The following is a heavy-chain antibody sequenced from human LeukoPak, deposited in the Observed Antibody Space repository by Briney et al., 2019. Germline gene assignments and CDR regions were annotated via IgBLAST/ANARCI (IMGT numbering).Heavy chain of an antibody. CDR2: SNTYNGNT. CDR1: GYTFTNYG. J-gene: IGHJ4*02. CDR3: ARSRPGCSSTSCYMGVFYY. Sequence: ASVKVSCKASGYTFTNYGISWVRQAPGQGLEWMGWSNTYNGNTNYAQKLQGRVIMTTDTSTSTAYMELRSLRSDDTAVYYCARSRPGCSSTSCYMGVFYYWGQGTLVTVSS. D-gene: IGHD2-2*02. V-gene: IGHV1-18*01.